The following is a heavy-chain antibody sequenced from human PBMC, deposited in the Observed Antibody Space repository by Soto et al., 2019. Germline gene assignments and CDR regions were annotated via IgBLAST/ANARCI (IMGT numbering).Heavy chain of an antibody. V-gene: IGHV3-73*01. CDR2: IRSKANSYAT. CDR3: TRKAAAGYDAFDI. CDR1: GFTFSGSA. D-gene: IGHD6-13*01. Sequence: GGSLRLSCAASGFTFSGSAMHWVRQASGKGLEWVGRIRSKANSYATAYAASVKGRFTISRDESKNTAYLQMNSLKTEDTAVYYCTRKAAAGYDAFDIWGQGTMVTVSS. J-gene: IGHJ3*02.